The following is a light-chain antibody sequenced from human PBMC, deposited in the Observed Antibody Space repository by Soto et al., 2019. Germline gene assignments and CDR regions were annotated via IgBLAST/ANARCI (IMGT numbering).Light chain of an antibody. CDR2: GAS. CDR1: QSISTN. CDR3: QQYGSSGT. Sequence: EIVLTQSPATLSLSPGESATISCRASQSISTNSAWYQQKPGQAPRLLIYGASNRATGIPDRLSGSGSGTDFTLTISRLEPEDFAVYYCQQYGSSGTFGQGTKVDIK. J-gene: IGKJ1*01. V-gene: IGKV3-20*01.